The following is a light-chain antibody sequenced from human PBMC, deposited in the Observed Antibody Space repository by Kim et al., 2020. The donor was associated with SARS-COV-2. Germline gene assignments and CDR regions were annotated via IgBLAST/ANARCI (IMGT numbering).Light chain of an antibody. CDR3: QQYGSSPFT. V-gene: IGKV3-20*01. J-gene: IGKJ3*01. CDR2: GGS. CDR1: QTVNRTP. Sequence: SREERAPVSCRAKQTVNRTPLAWYQQIPGQAPRLLIYGGSSRATGIPDRFSGSGSGTDFTLTISTLEPEDFAVYYCQQYGSSPFTFGPGTKVDIK.